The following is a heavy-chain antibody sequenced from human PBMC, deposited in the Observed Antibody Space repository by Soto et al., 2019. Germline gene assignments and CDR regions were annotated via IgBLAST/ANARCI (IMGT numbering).Heavy chain of an antibody. D-gene: IGHD3-16*01. CDR3: TKDSHWGIISPTHDH. J-gene: IGHJ4*02. CDR2: INGGDDSE. V-gene: IGHV3-23*01. CDR1: GDTISRSS. Sequence: SLTLERPVWGDTISRSSTNCVRRTPGKGLEWVSGINGGDDSEHYVDSVRGRFTIIRDNSKNLLLLQMNSLRVEDTAIYYCTKDSHWGIISPTHDHWGQGTQGTVSS.